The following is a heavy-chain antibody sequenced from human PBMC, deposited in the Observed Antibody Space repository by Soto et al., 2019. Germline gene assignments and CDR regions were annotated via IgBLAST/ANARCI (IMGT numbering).Heavy chain of an antibody. D-gene: IGHD6-19*01. V-gene: IGHV1-69*13. Sequence: SSVKVRCKAPGGALGSYSRRWVRQAKGQGLEWMGGIIPIFGTGNYVQKFQGRVTITADESTSAAYMELSSLRSEVTAVYYCARDGRPAVAGPYRDRLYYYYYGMDVRGEGTTVTGSS. CDR1: GGALGSYS. J-gene: IGHJ6*04. CDR2: IIPIFGTG. CDR3: ARDGRPAVAGPYRDRLYYYYYGMDV.